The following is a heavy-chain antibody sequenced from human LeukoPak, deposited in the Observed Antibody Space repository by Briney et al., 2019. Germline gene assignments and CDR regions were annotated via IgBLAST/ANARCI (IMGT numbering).Heavy chain of an antibody. J-gene: IGHJ4*02. CDR3: ARRLRIYGGNSHLGY. D-gene: IGHD4-23*01. Sequence: ASVKVSCKASGYTFTSYDINWVRQATGQGLEWMGWMNPNSGNTGYAQKFQGRVAMTRNTSISTAYMELSSLRSEDTAVYYCARRLRIYGGNSHLGYWGQGTLVAVSS. CDR2: MNPNSGNT. V-gene: IGHV1-8*01. CDR1: GYTFTSYD.